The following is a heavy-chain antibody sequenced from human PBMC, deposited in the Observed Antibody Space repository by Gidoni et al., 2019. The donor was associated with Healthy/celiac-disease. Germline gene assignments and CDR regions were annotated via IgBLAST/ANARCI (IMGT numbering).Heavy chain of an antibody. CDR1: GFTFSSYA. CDR3: AKDGLRYFDWLYYFDY. V-gene: IGHV3-23*01. Sequence: EVQLLESGGGLVQPGGSLRLSCAASGFTFSSYAMSWVRQAPGKGLEWVSAISGSGGSTYYADSVKGRFTISRDNSKNTLYLQMNSLRAEDTAVYYCAKDGLRYFDWLYYFDYWGQGTLVTVSS. J-gene: IGHJ4*02. D-gene: IGHD3-9*01. CDR2: ISGSGGST.